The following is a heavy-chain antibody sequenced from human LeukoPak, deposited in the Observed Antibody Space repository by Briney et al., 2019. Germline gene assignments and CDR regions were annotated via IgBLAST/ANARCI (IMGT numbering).Heavy chain of an antibody. CDR2: ISAYNGNT. Sequence: ASAKVSCKASGYTFTSYGISWVRQAPGQGLEWMGWISAYNGNTNYAQKLQGRVTMTTDTSTSTAYMELRSLRSDDTAVYYCARILLRYFDWLLYPIGWFDPWGQGTLVTVSS. CDR3: ARILLRYFDWLLYPIGWFDP. D-gene: IGHD3-9*01. CDR1: GYTFTSYG. J-gene: IGHJ5*02. V-gene: IGHV1-18*01.